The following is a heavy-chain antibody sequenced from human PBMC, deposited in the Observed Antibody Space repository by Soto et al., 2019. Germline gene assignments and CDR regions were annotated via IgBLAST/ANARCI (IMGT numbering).Heavy chain of an antibody. J-gene: IGHJ4*02. Sequence: GGSLRLSCAASGFTFSSYGMHWVRQAPGKGLEWVAVISYDGSNKYYADSVKGRFTISRDNSKNTLYLQMNSLRAEDTAVYYCAKPRHYYDSSGQFDYWGQGTLVTVSS. D-gene: IGHD3-22*01. V-gene: IGHV3-30*18. CDR3: AKPRHYYDSSGQFDY. CDR1: GFTFSSYG. CDR2: ISYDGSNK.